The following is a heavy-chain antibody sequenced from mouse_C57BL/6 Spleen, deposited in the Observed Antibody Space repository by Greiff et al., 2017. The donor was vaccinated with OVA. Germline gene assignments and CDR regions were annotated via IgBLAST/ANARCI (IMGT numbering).Heavy chain of an antibody. D-gene: IGHD3-2*02. CDR3: ARDRTAQATDYAMDY. CDR2: IYPGDGDT. CDR1: GYAFSSSW. V-gene: IGHV1-82*01. Sequence: QVHVKQSGPELVKPGASVKISCKASGYAFSSSWMNWVKQRPGTGLEWIGRIYPGDGDTNYNGKFKGKATLTADNSSSTAYMQLSSRTSEDSAVYFCARDRTAQATDYAMDYWGQGTSVTVSS. J-gene: IGHJ4*01.